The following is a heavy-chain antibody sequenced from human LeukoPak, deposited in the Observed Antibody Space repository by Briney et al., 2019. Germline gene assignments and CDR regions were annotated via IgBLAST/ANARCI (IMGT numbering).Heavy chain of an antibody. J-gene: IGHJ3*02. CDR2: IIPIFGTA. CDR3: ARVPIPTYYDILTGYYRAFDI. D-gene: IGHD3-9*01. V-gene: IGHV1-69*05. CDR1: GGTFSSYA. Sequence: ASVKVSCKASGGTFSSYAISWVRQAPGQGLEWMGGIIPIFGTANYAQKFQGRVTMTRNTSISTAYMELSSLRSEDTAVYYCARVPIPTYYDILTGYYRAFDIWGQGTMVTVSS.